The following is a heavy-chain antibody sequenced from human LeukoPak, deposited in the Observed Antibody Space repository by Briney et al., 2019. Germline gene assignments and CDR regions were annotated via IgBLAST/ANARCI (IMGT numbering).Heavy chain of an antibody. CDR2: ISSSRSYI. Sequence: PGGSLRLSCAASGFTFSSYSMNWVRQAPGKGLEWVSSISSSRSYIYYADSVKGRFTISRDNAKNSLYLQMNSLRAEDTAVYYCARERPPYYYDSSGYFYGDNNWGQGTLVTVSS. D-gene: IGHD3-22*01. J-gene: IGHJ4*02. CDR1: GFTFSSYS. CDR3: ARERPPYYYDSSGYFYGDNN. V-gene: IGHV3-21*01.